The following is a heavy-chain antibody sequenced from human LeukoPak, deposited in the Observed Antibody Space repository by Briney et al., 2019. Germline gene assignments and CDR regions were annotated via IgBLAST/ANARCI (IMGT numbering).Heavy chain of an antibody. CDR3: ARDPGFAVAR. Sequence: GGSLRLSCRVSGFTFSSYGMNWVRQAPGKGLEWVAYIGGWSNPIDYADSVKGRLTVTKDNGDSTLYLQMDSLRVEDTAVYYCARDPGFAVARWGQGGRVIVSS. V-gene: IGHV3-48*04. J-gene: IGHJ4*02. D-gene: IGHD2-21*01. CDR2: IGGWSNPI. CDR1: GFTFSSYG.